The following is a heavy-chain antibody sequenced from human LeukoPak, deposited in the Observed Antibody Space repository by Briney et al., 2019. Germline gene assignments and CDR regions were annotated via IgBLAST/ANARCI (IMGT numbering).Heavy chain of an antibody. CDR2: INPSGGST. J-gene: IGHJ3*02. V-gene: IGHV1-46*03. D-gene: IGHD2-2*01. CDR1: GYTFTSYY. CDR3: AREGRLDCSSTSCYLDAFDI. Sequence: ASVKVSCKASGYTFTSYYMHWVRQAPGQGLEWMGLINPSGGSTSYAQKFQGRVIMTRDTSTSTVYTELSSLRSEDTAVYYCAREGRLDCSSTSCYLDAFDIWGQGTMVTVSS.